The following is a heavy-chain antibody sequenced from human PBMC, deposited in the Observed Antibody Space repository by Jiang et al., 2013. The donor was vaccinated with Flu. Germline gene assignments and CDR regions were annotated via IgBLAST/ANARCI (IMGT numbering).Heavy chain of an antibody. CDR2: IIPILGIA. D-gene: IGHD6-13*01. CDR1: GGTFSSYT. J-gene: IGHJ4*02. CDR3: ARGGYSSSWYYFDY. Sequence: SGAEVKKPGSSVKVSCKASGGTFSSYTISWVRQAPGQGLEWMGRIIPILGIANYAQKFQGRVTITADKSTSTAYMELSSLRSEDTAVYYCARGGYSSSWYYFDYWGQGTLVTVSS. V-gene: IGHV1-69*04.